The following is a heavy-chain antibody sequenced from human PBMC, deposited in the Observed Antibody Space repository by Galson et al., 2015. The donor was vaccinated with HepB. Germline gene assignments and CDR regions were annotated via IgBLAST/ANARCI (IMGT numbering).Heavy chain of an antibody. V-gene: IGHV1-18*01. CDR3: ARVMGFGKGSSYYYYGMDV. CDR1: GYTFTSYG. Sequence: SVKVSCKASGYTFTSYGISWVRQAPGQGLEWMGWISAYNGNTNYAQKLQGRVTMTTDTSTSTAYMELRSLRSDDTAVYYCARVMGFGKGSSYYYYGMDVWGQGTTVTVSS. D-gene: IGHD6-6*01. J-gene: IGHJ6*02. CDR2: ISAYNGNT.